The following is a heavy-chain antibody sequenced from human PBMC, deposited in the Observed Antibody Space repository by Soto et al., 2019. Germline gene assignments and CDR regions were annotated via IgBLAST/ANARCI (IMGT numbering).Heavy chain of an antibody. D-gene: IGHD3-10*01. V-gene: IGHV4-39*01. CDR2: IYYSGST. CDR3: AEVYGSGSYSVEY. CDR1: GGSISSSSYY. Sequence: SETLSLTCTVSGGSISSSSYYWGWIRQPPGKGLEWIGSIYYSGSTYYNPSLKSRVTISVDTSKNQFSLKLSSVTAADTAVYYCAEVYGSGSYSVEYWGQGTLVTVSS. J-gene: IGHJ4*02.